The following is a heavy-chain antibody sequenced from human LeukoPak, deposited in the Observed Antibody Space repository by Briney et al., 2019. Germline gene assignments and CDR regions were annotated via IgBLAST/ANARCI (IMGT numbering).Heavy chain of an antibody. D-gene: IGHD3-22*01. CDR1: GFTFSNYA. Sequence: GGSLRLSCAASGFTFSNYAMNWVRQAPGKGLEWVSSISSSSSYIYYADSVKGRFTISRDNAKNSLHLQMNSLRAEDTAVYYCAKNYYDSSGLFDYWGQGTLVIVSS. CDR2: ISSSSSYI. J-gene: IGHJ4*02. CDR3: AKNYYDSSGLFDY. V-gene: IGHV3-21*01.